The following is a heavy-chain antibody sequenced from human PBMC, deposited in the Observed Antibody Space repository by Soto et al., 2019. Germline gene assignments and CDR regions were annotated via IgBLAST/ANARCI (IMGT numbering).Heavy chain of an antibody. Sequence: QVQLVQSGAEVKKPGASVKVSCTTYGYTFSDYFLHWVRQAPGQGPEWMGFINPKRGGTEYAQKFKGRVTMTRDTSSSTVYTDLSGLTSDDTAIYYCARDSGIPGRYWYFGLWGRGTLVTVSS. D-gene: IGHD2-21*01. J-gene: IGHJ2*01. V-gene: IGHV1-2*02. CDR1: GYTFSDYF. CDR3: ARDSGIPGRYWYFGL. CDR2: INPKRGGT.